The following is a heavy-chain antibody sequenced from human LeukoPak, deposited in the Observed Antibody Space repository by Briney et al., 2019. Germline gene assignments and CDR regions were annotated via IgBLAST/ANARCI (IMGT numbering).Heavy chain of an antibody. J-gene: IGHJ2*01. CDR2: IYYSGST. CDR3: AARGDGYNNWYFDL. V-gene: IGHV4-59*01. Sequence: PSETLSLPCAVYCGSFSGYYWSWIRPPPGKGLEWIGFIYYSGSTNYNPSLKRRVTISLDTSKNQFSLNLSSVTAADTAVYYCAARGDGYNNWYFDLWGRGTLVTVSS. CDR1: CGSFSGYY. D-gene: IGHD5-24*01.